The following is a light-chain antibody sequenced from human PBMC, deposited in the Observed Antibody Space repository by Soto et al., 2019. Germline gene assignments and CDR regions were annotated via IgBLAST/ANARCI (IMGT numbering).Light chain of an antibody. V-gene: IGKV3-20*01. J-gene: IGKJ1*01. CDR3: QQCAYSPRT. CDR1: QNVDKNY. Sequence: EIVLTQSPDRLSLSPGVRATLSCRASQNVDKNYLAWYQQRPGLAPRLLIYDASIRATGIPDRFSGSGSGTDFTVSISRLEPEDFAVYYCQQCAYSPRTFGQGTKVEVK. CDR2: DAS.